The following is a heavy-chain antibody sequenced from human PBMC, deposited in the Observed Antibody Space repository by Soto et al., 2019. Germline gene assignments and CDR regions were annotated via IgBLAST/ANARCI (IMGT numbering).Heavy chain of an antibody. Sequence: EALSRTGAVYGASVSGYYWSWIRQPPGKGLEWIGEINHSGSTNYNPSLKSRVTISVDTSKNQFSLKLSSVTAADTAVYYCARGPTYCSSTSCYPALWGQGTLVTVYS. V-gene: IGHV4-34*01. D-gene: IGHD2-2*01. CDR2: INHSGST. CDR1: GASVSGYY. CDR3: ARGPTYCSSTSCYPAL. J-gene: IGHJ4*02.